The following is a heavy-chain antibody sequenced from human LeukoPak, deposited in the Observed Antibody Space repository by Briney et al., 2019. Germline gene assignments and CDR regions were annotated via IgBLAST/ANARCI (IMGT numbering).Heavy chain of an antibody. V-gene: IGHV3-74*01. CDR3: ARGGSGYPRLDAFDI. CDR1: GFTFSSYW. D-gene: IGHD3-3*01. CDR2: INSDGSST. J-gene: IGHJ3*02. Sequence: AGGSLRLSCAASGFTFSSYWMHWVRQAPGKGLVWVSRINSDGSSTSYADSVKGRFTISRDNAKNTLYLQMNSLRAEDTAVYYCARGGSGYPRLDAFDIWGQGTMVTVSS.